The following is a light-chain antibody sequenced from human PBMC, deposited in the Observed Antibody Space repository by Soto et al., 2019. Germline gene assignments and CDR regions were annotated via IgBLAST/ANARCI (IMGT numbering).Light chain of an antibody. CDR1: QSVTSNY. V-gene: IGKV3-20*01. Sequence: EIVLTQSPGTLSLSPGERATLSCRASQSVTSNYLAWYQQKPGQAPRLLIYGASSRATGIPDRFSGGGSGTDFTLTISRLEPEDLAVYYCQQYGSSPRTFGQGTKVEIK. CDR3: QQYGSSPRT. J-gene: IGKJ1*01. CDR2: GAS.